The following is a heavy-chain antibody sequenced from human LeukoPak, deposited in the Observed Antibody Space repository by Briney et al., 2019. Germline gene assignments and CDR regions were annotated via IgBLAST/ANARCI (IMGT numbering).Heavy chain of an antibody. D-gene: IGHD3-10*01. J-gene: IGHJ6*02. CDR2: IYYSGST. Sequence: PSETLSLTCTVSGDSISSDTYQWGWIRQPPGKGLEWIGSIYYSGSTHYNPSLKSRVTISVDSSKTQFSLMLSSVTAADTAVYYCARDGASGSVRMDVWGQGTTVTVSS. V-gene: IGHV4-39*02. CDR1: GDSISSDTYQ. CDR3: ARDGASGSVRMDV.